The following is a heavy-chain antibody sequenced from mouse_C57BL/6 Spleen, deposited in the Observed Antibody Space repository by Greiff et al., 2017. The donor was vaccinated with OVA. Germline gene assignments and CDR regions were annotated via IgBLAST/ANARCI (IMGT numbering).Heavy chain of an antibody. Sequence: QVQLQQPGAELVKPGASVKLSCKASGYTFTSYWMQWVKQRPGQGLEWIGEIDPSDSYTNYNQKFKGKATLTVDTSSSTAYLQLSSLTSEDTAVYYCTTLGSVRGFAYWGQGTLVTVSA. CDR1: GYTFTSYW. CDR3: TTLGSVRGFAY. V-gene: IGHV1-50*01. J-gene: IGHJ3*01. CDR2: IDPSDSYT. D-gene: IGHD1-1*01.